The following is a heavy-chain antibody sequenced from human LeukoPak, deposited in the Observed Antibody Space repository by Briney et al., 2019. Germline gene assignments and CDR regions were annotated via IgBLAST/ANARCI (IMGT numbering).Heavy chain of an antibody. Sequence: GVSLRLSCAASGFTFSSYAMSWVRQAPGKGLEGVSSISGSGGSTYYADSVKGRFTISRDNSKKTLYVQMNSLRAEDTAVYYCAKSPLYGTVMPLGWFDPWGQGTLVTVSS. D-gene: IGHD3-16*01. CDR1: GFTFSSYA. V-gene: IGHV3-23*01. J-gene: IGHJ5*02. CDR2: ISGSGGST. CDR3: AKSPLYGTVMPLGWFDP.